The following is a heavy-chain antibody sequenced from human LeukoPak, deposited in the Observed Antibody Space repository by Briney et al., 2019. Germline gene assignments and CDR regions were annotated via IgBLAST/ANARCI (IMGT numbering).Heavy chain of an antibody. D-gene: IGHD2-2*01. J-gene: IGHJ6*03. CDR3: ARAVVVPNYYYYMDV. V-gene: IGHV1-2*02. CDR2: INPNSGGT. CDR1: GYTFTGYY. Sequence: AASVKVSCKASGYTFTGYYMHWVRQAPGQGLELMGWINPNSGGTNYAQKFQGRVTMTRDTSIRTAYMELSRLRSDDTAVYYCARAVVVPNYYYYMDVWGKGTTVTVSS.